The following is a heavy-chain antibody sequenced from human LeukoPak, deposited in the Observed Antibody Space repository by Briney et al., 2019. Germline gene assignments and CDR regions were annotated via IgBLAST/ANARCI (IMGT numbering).Heavy chain of an antibody. J-gene: IGHJ3*02. V-gene: IGHV3-7*01. Sequence: GGSLRLSCAASGFTFSSYGMSWVRQAPGKGLEWVANIKQDGSEKYYVDSVKGRFTISRDNVKNSLYLQMNSLRAEDTAVYYCARDRGSSGWYGSSAFDIWGQGTMVTVSS. CDR3: ARDRGSSGWYGSSAFDI. D-gene: IGHD6-19*01. CDR1: GFTFSSYG. CDR2: IKQDGSEK.